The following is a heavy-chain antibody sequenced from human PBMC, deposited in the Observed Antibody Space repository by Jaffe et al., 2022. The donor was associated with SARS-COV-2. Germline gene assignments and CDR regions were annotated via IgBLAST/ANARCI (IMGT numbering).Heavy chain of an antibody. CDR1: GYTFTNYA. Sequence: QVQLVQSGAEVKKPGASVKVSCKASGYTFTNYAIHWVRQDPRQRLEWMGWINPGTGRTKYSHKFQDRVTITRDTSASTAYMELSSLKSEDTAVYYCARDYPLNSGGSCYSYWAQGTLVTVSS. D-gene: IGHD2-15*01. V-gene: IGHV1-3*01. CDR3: ARDYPLNSGGSCYSY. J-gene: IGHJ4*02. CDR2: INPGTGRT.